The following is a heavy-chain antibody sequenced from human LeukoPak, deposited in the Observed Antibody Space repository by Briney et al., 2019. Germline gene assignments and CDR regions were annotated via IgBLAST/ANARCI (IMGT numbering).Heavy chain of an antibody. Sequence: PGGSLRLSCAASGFTVRNNYMNWVRQAPGQGLEWVSLIYSDGSTYYPDSVRGRFTISRGNSENTLYLQMSSLRVEDTAMYYCARDPPAVASNTYGWGQGTLVTVSS. CDR1: GFTVRNNY. CDR3: ARDPPAVASNTYG. D-gene: IGHD6-13*01. CDR2: IYSDGST. V-gene: IGHV3-66*01. J-gene: IGHJ4*02.